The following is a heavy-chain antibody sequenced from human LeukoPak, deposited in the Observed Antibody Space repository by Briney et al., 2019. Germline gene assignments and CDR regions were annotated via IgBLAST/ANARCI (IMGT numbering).Heavy chain of an antibody. D-gene: IGHD3-22*01. Sequence: GGSLRLSCAASGFTFSDYYMSWIRQAPGKGLEWVSYISSSGSTIYYADSVKGRFTISRDNAKNSLYLQMNSLRAEDTAVYYCARSGGWGSYYDSSGYLGKAPNDAFDIWGQGTMVTVSS. CDR3: ARSGGWGSYYDSSGYLGKAPNDAFDI. CDR1: GFTFSDYY. J-gene: IGHJ3*02. V-gene: IGHV3-11*04. CDR2: ISSSGSTI.